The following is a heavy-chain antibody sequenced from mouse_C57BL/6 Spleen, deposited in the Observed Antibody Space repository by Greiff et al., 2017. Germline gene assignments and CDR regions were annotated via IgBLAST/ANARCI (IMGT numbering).Heavy chain of an antibody. CDR2: IHPHSGST. CDR3: ARTYYDGSFAY. Sequence: QVQLQQPGAELVKPGASVKLSCKASGYTFTSYWMHWVKQRPGQGLEWIGMIHPHSGSTNYNEKFKSKATLTVDKSSSTAYMQLSSLTSEDSAVYYCARTYYDGSFAYWGQGTLVTVSA. J-gene: IGHJ3*01. V-gene: IGHV1-64*01. CDR1: GYTFTSYW. D-gene: IGHD1-1*01.